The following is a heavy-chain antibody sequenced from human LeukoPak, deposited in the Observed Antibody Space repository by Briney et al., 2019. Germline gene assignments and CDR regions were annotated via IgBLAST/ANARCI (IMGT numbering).Heavy chain of an antibody. V-gene: IGHV3-7*01. CDR2: IKQDGSEK. Sequence: GGSLRLSCGASRFTFNNYWMSWVRQAPGKGLEWVANIKQDGSEKYYVDSVKGRFTISRDTAENSLYLQMNSLRAEDPAVYSCARPSNGDPDYFENWGQGTLVNVSS. D-gene: IGHD2-8*01. CDR1: RFTFNNYW. J-gene: IGHJ4*02. CDR3: ARPSNGDPDYFEN.